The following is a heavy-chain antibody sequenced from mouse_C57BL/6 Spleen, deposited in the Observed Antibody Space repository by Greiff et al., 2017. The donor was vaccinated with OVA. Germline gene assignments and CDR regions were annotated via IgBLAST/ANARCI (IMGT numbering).Heavy chain of an antibody. V-gene: IGHV1-82*01. CDR1: GYAFSSSW. J-gene: IGHJ2*01. D-gene: IGHD1-1*01. Sequence: VKLMESGPELVKPGASVKISCKASGYAFSSSWMNWVKQRPGKGLEWIGRIYPGDGDTNYNGKFKGKATLTADKSSSTAYMQLSSLTSEDSAVYFCARGGSSHFDYWGQGTTLTVSS. CDR2: IYPGDGDT. CDR3: ARGGSSHFDY.